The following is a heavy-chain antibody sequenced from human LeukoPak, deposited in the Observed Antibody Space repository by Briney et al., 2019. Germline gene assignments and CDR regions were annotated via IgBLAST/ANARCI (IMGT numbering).Heavy chain of an antibody. CDR3: ARGGTLFTYFDS. J-gene: IGHJ4*02. V-gene: IGHV4-4*07. D-gene: IGHD3-10*02. Sequence: SETLSLTCSVSGGSTCDYYWNWIRQPAGQGLEWLGRIYYTGNTAYNPSLESRLSMSLDTAKNQFSLKVTSVTAADTAVYYCARGGTLFTYFDSWGQGALVTVSS. CDR2: IYYTGNT. CDR1: GGSTCDYY.